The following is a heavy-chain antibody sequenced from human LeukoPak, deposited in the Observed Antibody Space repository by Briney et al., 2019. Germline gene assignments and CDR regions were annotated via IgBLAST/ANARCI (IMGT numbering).Heavy chain of an antibody. Sequence: GGSRRLSCAASGFTFSSYSINWVRQAPGKGLEWVSSISSSISYIYCADSVKGRFTISRDNAKNSLYLQMNSLRAEDTAVYYCARESLRGPFSLDYWGQGTLVTISS. CDR1: GFTFSSYS. CDR3: ARESLRGPFSLDY. CDR2: ISSSISYI. V-gene: IGHV3-21*01. D-gene: IGHD3-10*01. J-gene: IGHJ4*02.